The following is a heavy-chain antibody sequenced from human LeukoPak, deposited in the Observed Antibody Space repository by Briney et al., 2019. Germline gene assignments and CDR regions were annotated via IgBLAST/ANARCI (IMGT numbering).Heavy chain of an antibody. CDR2: ISGSGGST. CDR1: GFSFSSYG. V-gene: IGHV3-23*01. D-gene: IGHD5-12*01. Sequence: GGSLRLSCAASGFSFSSYGMGWVRHAAGKGLEWVPAISGSGGSTYYADSVMGRFTISRDNSKNTLYLQMNSLRAEDTAVYYCAKDSKWRIAYFDYWGQGTLVTVSS. CDR3: AKDSKWRIAYFDY. J-gene: IGHJ4*02.